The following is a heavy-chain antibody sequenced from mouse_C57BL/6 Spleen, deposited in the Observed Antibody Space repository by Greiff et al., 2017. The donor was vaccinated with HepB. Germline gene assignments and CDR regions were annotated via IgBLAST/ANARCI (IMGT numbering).Heavy chain of an antibody. CDR3: ARRGSSYYYAMDY. V-gene: IGHV1-64*01. D-gene: IGHD1-1*01. CDR1: GYTFTSYW. CDR2: IHPNSGST. J-gene: IGHJ4*01. Sequence: QVQLKQPGAELVKPGASVKLSCKASGYTFTSYWMHWVKQRPGQGLEWIGMIHPNSGSTNYNEKFKSKATLTVDKSSSTAYMQLSSLTSEDSAVYYCARRGSSYYYAMDYWGQGTSVTVSS.